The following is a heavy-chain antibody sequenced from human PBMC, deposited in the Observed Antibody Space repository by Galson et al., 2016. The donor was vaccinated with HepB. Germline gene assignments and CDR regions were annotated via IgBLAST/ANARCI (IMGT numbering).Heavy chain of an antibody. J-gene: IGHJ1*01. CDR2: ASHSGDT. D-gene: IGHD2-21*02. CDR1: GVSISDYY. V-gene: IGHV4-59*08. Sequence: SETLSLTCTVSGVSISDYYWSWIRQSPGKGLEWIGYASHSGDTSYNPSLKSRVTMSVDTSKNQFSLNLSSVTAADSAVYYCARHDSAIFHHWGPGTLVTVSS. CDR3: ARHDSAIFHH.